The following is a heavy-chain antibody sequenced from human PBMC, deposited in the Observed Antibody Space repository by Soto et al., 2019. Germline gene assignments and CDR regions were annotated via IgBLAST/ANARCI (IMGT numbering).Heavy chain of an antibody. V-gene: IGHV4-38-2*02. J-gene: IGHJ3*02. Sequence: PSETLSLTCGVSGYSISSGYYWGWIRQPPGKGLEWIGTIYHSGSTYYNPSLKSRVTISVDTSKNQFSLKLSSVTAADAAVYYCARESGGYSYGPPPAFDIWGQGTMVTVSS. D-gene: IGHD5-18*01. CDR2: IYHSGST. CDR3: ARESGGYSYGPPPAFDI. CDR1: GYSISSGYY.